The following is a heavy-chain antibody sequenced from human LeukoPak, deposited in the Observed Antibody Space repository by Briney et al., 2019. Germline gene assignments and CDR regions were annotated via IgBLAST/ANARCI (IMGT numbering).Heavy chain of an antibody. CDR1: GFSFSSYN. J-gene: IGHJ4*02. CDR2: ITSSSTYT. V-gene: IGHV3-21*01. D-gene: IGHD4-23*01. Sequence: GGSLRLSCAASGFSFSSYNMNWVRLTPGKGLEWVSSITSSSTYTFYADSVKGRFTISRDNAKNSLDLEMNGLRDEDTAVYYCARAGIYGGYWGQGTLVTVSS. CDR3: ARAGIYGGY.